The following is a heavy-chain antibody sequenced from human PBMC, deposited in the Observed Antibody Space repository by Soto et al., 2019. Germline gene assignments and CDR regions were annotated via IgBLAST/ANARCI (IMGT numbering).Heavy chain of an antibody. Sequence: QPQLQESGPGLVQSSETLSLTCAVSGVSISSSGYYWDWVRQPPGKGLEWIGSFYYTGTVHYNPSLKSRVTISPDTSKNQFSLRLKSVTAADTAVYYCARRSSTTSYFWFDPWGQGTLVTVSS. D-gene: IGHD6-19*01. V-gene: IGHV4-39*01. CDR3: ARRSSTTSYFWFDP. CDR2: FYYTGTV. J-gene: IGHJ5*02. CDR1: GVSISSSGYY.